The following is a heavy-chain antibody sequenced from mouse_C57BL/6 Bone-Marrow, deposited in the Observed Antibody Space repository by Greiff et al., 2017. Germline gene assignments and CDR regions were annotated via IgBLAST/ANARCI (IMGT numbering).Heavy chain of an antibody. Sequence: VHVKQSGTVLARPGASVKMSCKTSGYTFTSYWMHWVKQRPGQGLEWIGAIYPGNSDTSYNQKFKGKAKLTAVTSASTAYMELSSLTNEDSAVYYCTSEDYYGSSPLGYWGQGTTLTVSS. J-gene: IGHJ2*01. CDR3: TSEDYYGSSPLGY. V-gene: IGHV1-5*01. CDR1: GYTFTSYW. D-gene: IGHD1-1*01. CDR2: IYPGNSDT.